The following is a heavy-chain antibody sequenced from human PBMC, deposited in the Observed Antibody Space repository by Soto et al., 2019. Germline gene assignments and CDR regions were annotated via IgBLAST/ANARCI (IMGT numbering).Heavy chain of an antibody. Sequence: SVKVSCKASGGTFSSYAISWVRQAPGQGXEWMGGIIPIFGTANYAQKFQGRVTITADESTSTAYMELSSLRSEDTAVYYCARVKITEMAIPGPYYYYYGMDVWGQGTTVTVSS. D-gene: IGHD2-21*01. J-gene: IGHJ6*02. CDR2: IIPIFGTA. V-gene: IGHV1-69*13. CDR3: ARVKITEMAIPGPYYYYYGMDV. CDR1: GGTFSSYA.